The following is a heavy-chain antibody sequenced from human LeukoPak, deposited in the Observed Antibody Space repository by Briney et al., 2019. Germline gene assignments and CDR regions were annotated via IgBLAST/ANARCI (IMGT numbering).Heavy chain of an antibody. D-gene: IGHD5-12*01. CDR3: ARDMGRYSGYDYDY. V-gene: IGHV1-2*02. Sequence: ASVKVSCKTSGYTFTDYYLHWVRQAPGQGLEWVGWIHPNTDATHHAQKFQGRLTMTRDTSISTVYMELTRLRSDDTAVYYCARDMGRYSGYDYDYWGQGTLVTASS. CDR1: GYTFTDYY. J-gene: IGHJ4*02. CDR2: IHPNTDAT.